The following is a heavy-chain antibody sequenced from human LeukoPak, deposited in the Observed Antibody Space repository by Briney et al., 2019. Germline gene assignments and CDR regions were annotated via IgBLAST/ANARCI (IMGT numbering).Heavy chain of an antibody. CDR1: GFTFSSYS. Sequence: PGGSLRLSCAASGFTFSSYSMSWVRQAPGKGLEWVSSISSSSSYIYYADSVKGRFTISRDNAKNSLYLQMNSLRAGDTAVYYCARDVSYDSSGYSYWGQGTLVTVSS. D-gene: IGHD3-22*01. CDR2: ISSSSSYI. J-gene: IGHJ4*02. CDR3: ARDVSYDSSGYSY. V-gene: IGHV3-21*01.